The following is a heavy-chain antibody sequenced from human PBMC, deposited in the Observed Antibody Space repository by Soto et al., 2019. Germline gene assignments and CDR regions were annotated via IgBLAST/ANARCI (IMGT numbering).Heavy chain of an antibody. J-gene: IGHJ6*02. V-gene: IGHV3-74*01. D-gene: IGHD6-13*01. CDR3: ARSPRKGYSSSWYPDYYYGMDV. CDR1: GFTFSNYW. CDR2: INDQGGST. Sequence: GGSLRLSCAASGFTFSNYWMHWVRQAPGKGLVWISRINDQGGSTYYADSVKGRFTISRDNSKNTLYLQMNSLRAEDTAVYYCARSPRKGYSSSWYPDYYYGMDVWGQGTTVTVSS.